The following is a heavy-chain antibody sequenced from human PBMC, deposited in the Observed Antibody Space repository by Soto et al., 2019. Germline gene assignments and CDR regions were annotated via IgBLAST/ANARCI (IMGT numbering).Heavy chain of an antibody. D-gene: IGHD1-20*01. Sequence: ASVKVSCKASGDTSTSYSMTWVRQAPGQRLTWLGWIIAWIGNTKYSQKFQGRVTITRDPSKSTAYMELSSLRSEDTAVYYCARGITLPTPLDYWGQGTLVTVSS. CDR2: IIAWIGNT. J-gene: IGHJ4*02. CDR1: GDTSTSYS. CDR3: ARGITLPTPLDY. V-gene: IGHV1-3*01.